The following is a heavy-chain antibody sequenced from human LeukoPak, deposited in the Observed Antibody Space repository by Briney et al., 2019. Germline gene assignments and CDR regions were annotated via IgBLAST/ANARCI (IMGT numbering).Heavy chain of an antibody. J-gene: IGHJ4*02. CDR2: ISYDGNNK. D-gene: IGHD2-21*02. CDR3: AKDVAGDPTIDY. Sequence: GGSLRLSCAASGFTFSSYGMHWVRQAPGKGLEWVAVISYDGNNKYYADSVKGRFTISRDNSKNTLYLQMNSLRAEDTAVYYCAKDVAGDPTIDYRGQGTLVTVSS. CDR1: GFTFSSYG. V-gene: IGHV3-30*18.